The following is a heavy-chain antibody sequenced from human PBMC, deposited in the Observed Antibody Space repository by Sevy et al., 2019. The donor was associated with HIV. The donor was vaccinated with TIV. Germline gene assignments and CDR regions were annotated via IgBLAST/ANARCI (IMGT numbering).Heavy chain of an antibody. CDR1: ESTFTAYY. CDR3: GGGGGIFGGGGGLDV. CDR2: INPNSDDT. V-gene: IGHV1-2*02. D-gene: IGHD3-3*01. Sequence: ASVKVSCKASESTFTAYYIHWLRQAPGQGLEWMGWINPNSDDTNYAQKFQGRVSMAADTSISTAYMDLSRLRFDDTAVYYCGGGGGIFGGGGGLDVWGQGTTVTVSS. J-gene: IGHJ6*02.